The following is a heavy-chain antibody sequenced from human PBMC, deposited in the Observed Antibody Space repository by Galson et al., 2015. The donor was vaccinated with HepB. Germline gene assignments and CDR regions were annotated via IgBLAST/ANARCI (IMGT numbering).Heavy chain of an antibody. J-gene: IGHJ4*02. CDR1: GFTFSDYA. V-gene: IGHV3-30*03. D-gene: IGHD3-10*02. CDR3: VTDSNKKVYSEDYFQF. Sequence: SLRLACAASGFTFSDYAMHWVRQAPGKGLERVAVMSLDGWNNKYAASVKGRFIVSRDKSKNILYIQLTGLRVEDTAVYYCVTDSNKKVYSEDYFQFWGQGTLVTVAS. CDR2: MSLDGWNN.